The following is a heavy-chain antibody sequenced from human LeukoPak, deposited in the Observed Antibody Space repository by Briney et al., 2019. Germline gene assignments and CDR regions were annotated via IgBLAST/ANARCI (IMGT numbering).Heavy chain of an antibody. J-gene: IGHJ4*02. Sequence: GGSLRLSCAASGFTFSSYAMSWVRQAPGKGLEWVSAISGSGGSTYYADSVKGRFTISRDNSKNTIYLQMNSLRAEDTAVYYCAKDLAYSSSYCVGYFHYWGQGTLVTVSS. CDR2: ISGSGGST. CDR3: AKDLAYSSSYCVGYFHY. V-gene: IGHV3-23*01. CDR1: GFTFSSYA. D-gene: IGHD6-13*01.